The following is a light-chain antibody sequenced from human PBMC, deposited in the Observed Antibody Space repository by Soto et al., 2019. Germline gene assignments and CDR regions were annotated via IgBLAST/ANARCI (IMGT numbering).Light chain of an antibody. CDR3: SSYTSSGTLV. V-gene: IGLV2-14*01. CDR2: DVT. CDR1: NRVVGGYIY. Sequence: QSWLTPPCPGSGSPGQSITIPCPGTNRVVGGYIYVSWYQQHPGKAPKLMIYDVTDRPSGVSNRFSGSKSGNTASLTISGLQAEDKADYYCSSYTSSGTLVFGTGTKVTVL. J-gene: IGLJ1*01.